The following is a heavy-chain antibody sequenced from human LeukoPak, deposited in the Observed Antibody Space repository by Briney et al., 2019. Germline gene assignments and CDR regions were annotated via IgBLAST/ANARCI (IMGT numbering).Heavy chain of an antibody. CDR1: GYTFTGYY. V-gene: IGHV1-2*06. Sequence: ASVKVSCKASGYTFTGYYMHWVRQAPGQGLEWMGRINPNSGGTNYAQKFQGRVTMTRDTSISTAYMELSRLRSDDTAVYCCARVGGDRSYYYMDVWGKGTTVTVSS. CDR2: INPNSGGT. J-gene: IGHJ6*03. D-gene: IGHD2-21*01. CDR3: ARVGGDRSYYYMDV.